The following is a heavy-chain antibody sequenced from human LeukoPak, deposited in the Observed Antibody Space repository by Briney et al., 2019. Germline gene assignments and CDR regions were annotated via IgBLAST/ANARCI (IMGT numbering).Heavy chain of an antibody. CDR2: IYSGGST. Sequence: GGSLRLSCAASGFTVSSNYMSWVRQAPGKGLEWVSVIYSGGSTYYADSVKGRFTISRDNSKNTLYLQMNSLRAEDTAVYYCAKEGIAAAVFDYWGQGTLVTVSS. D-gene: IGHD6-13*01. V-gene: IGHV3-53*01. CDR1: GFTVSSNY. CDR3: AKEGIAAAVFDY. J-gene: IGHJ4*02.